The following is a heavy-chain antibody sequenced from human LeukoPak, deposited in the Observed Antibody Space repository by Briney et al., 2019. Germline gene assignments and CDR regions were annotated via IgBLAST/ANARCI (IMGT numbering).Heavy chain of an antibody. CDR3: ARVFPAGYYDSSGYLDY. CDR1: GGSISSYY. D-gene: IGHD3-22*01. V-gene: IGHV4-59*01. J-gene: IGHJ4*02. Sequence: PSETLSLTCTVSGGSISSYYWSWIRQPPGKGLEWIGYMYDSWGTNYNPSLKSRVTISVDTSKNQSSLKLSSVTAADPAVYYCARVFPAGYYDSSGYLDYWGQGTLVTVSS. CDR2: MYDSWGT.